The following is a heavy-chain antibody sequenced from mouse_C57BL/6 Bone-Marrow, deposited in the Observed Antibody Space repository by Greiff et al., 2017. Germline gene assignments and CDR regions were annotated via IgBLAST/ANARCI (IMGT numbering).Heavy chain of an antibody. CDR2: ISSGGSYT. CDR1: GFTFSSYG. V-gene: IGHV5-6*02. D-gene: IGHD2-3*01. Sequence: EVMLVESGGDLVKPGGSLKLSCAASGFTFSSYGMSWVRQTPDKRLEWVATISSGGSYTYYPDTVKGRITISRDNAKNTLYLQMSSLKSEDTAMYYCARMMVSWFAYWGQGTLVTVSA. CDR3: ARMMVSWFAY. J-gene: IGHJ3*01.